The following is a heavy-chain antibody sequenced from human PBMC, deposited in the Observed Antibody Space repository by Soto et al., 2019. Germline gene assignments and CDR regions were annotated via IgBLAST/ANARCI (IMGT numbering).Heavy chain of an antibody. D-gene: IGHD1-26*01. CDR1: GGSVSSGSYY. J-gene: IGHJ4*02. Sequence: QVQLQESGPGLVKPSETLSLTCTVSGGSVSSGSYYWSWIRQPPGKGLEWIGYIYYSGSTNYNPSLKGPVTISVDTSKNQFSLKLSSVTAADTAVYYCARVGGSYLFDYWGQGTLVTVSS. V-gene: IGHV4-61*01. CDR3: ARVGGSYLFDY. CDR2: IYYSGST.